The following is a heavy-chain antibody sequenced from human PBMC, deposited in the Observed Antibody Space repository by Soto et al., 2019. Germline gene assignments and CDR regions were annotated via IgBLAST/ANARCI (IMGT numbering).Heavy chain of an antibody. D-gene: IGHD3-3*01. V-gene: IGHV3-74*01. CDR1: GFTFSSYW. CDR3: ARAPIPEGGFGVVMGWFEP. J-gene: IGHJ5*02. CDR2: INSDGSST. Sequence: EVQLVESGGGLVQPGGSLRLSCAASGFTFSSYWMHWVRQAPGKGLVWVSRINSDGSSTSYADSVKGRFTISRDNAKSTLYLQMNSLRAEDTAVYYCARAPIPEGGFGVVMGWFEPWGQGTLVTVSS.